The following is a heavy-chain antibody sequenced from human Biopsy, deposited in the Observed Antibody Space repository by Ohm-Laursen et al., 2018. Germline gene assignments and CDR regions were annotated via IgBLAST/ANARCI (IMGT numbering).Heavy chain of an antibody. CDR1: GGPLSGYH. CDR3: ARRRAAPTYWYFDL. J-gene: IGHJ2*01. V-gene: IGHV4-34*01. CDR2: INDGGTT. D-gene: IGHD6-13*01. Sequence: SETLSLTCAVYGGPLSGYHWTWFRQPPGDGLEWIGEINDGGTTYHNPSIKSRLTILVDTSKKQFSLKVNSVTAADTAVYYCARRRAAPTYWYFDLWGRGTLVTVSS.